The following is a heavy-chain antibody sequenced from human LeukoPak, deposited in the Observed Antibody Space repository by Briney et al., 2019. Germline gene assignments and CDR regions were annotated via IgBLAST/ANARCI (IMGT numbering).Heavy chain of an antibody. CDR3: AIPPWNYGSGSYYKTSTLFDY. CDR1: GFTFGRYA. Sequence: PGGSLRLSCAASGFTFGRYAMGWARQAPGKGLGWVLSIRGGGGSTYYADSVKGRSTISRDNSKNTLYLQMNSLRAEDTAVYYCAIPPWNYGSGSYYKTSTLFDYWGQGTLVTVSS. D-gene: IGHD3-10*01. CDR2: IRGGGGST. V-gene: IGHV3-23*01. J-gene: IGHJ4*02.